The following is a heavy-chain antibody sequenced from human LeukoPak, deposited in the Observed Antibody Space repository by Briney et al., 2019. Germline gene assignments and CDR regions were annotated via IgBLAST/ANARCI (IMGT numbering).Heavy chain of an antibody. D-gene: IGHD1-26*01. CDR2: ISYDGSNK. Sequence: GGSLRLSCAASGFTFSSYAMHWVRQAPGKGLEWVAVISYDGSNKYYADSVKGRFTISRDNSKNTLYLQMNSLRAEDTAVYYCARGGGWERLLGYFHHWGQGTLVTVSS. V-gene: IGHV3-30-3*01. J-gene: IGHJ1*01. CDR3: ARGGGWERLLGYFHH. CDR1: GFTFSSYA.